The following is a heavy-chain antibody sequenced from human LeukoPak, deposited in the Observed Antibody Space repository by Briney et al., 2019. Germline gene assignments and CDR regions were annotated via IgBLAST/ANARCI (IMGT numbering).Heavy chain of an antibody. D-gene: IGHD3-10*01. CDR1: GFTFSTYW. J-gene: IGHJ3*01. CDR3: VSGVSIWLGNAFDF. CDR2: INSDGSNT. Sequence: PGGSLRLSCAASGFTFSTYWMHCARQDPGKGLVWVSRINSDGSNTIYADSVKGRFTISRDNAKNTLYLQMNSLRPEDTAVYYCVSGVSIWLGNAFDFWGQGTMVTVSS. V-gene: IGHV3-74*01.